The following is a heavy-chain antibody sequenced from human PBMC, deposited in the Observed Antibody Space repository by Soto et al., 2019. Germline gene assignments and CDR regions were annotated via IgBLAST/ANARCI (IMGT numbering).Heavy chain of an antibody. CDR1: DGTIIGHY. CDR2: IFYTGST. CDR3: ARVGSSGWSPDY. Sequence: PSETLSLPCTVSDGTIIGHYWIWIRQSPGKGLEWIGYIFYTGSTNYNPSLKSRVTLSVDTPKNQFSLRLSSVTAADTAVYYCARVGSSGWSPDYWGQGTLVTVSS. J-gene: IGHJ4*02. D-gene: IGHD6-19*01. V-gene: IGHV4-59*11.